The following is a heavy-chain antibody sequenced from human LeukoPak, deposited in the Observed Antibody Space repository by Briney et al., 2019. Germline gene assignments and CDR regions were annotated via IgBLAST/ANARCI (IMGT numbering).Heavy chain of an antibody. J-gene: IGHJ6*03. Sequence: PSETLSLTCTVAGGSISSSSYYWSWIRQPPGKGLEWIGEINHSGSTNYNPSLKSRVTISVDTSKNQLSLKLSSVTAADTAVYYCARGGVDTAMFLYYMDVWGKGTTVTVSS. V-gene: IGHV4-39*07. CDR3: ARGGVDTAMFLYYMDV. CDR2: INHSGST. D-gene: IGHD5-18*01. CDR1: GGSISSSSYY.